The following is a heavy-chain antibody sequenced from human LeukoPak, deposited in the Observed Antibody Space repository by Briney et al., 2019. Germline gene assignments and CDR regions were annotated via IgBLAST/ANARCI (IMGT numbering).Heavy chain of an antibody. J-gene: IGHJ5*02. CDR1: GHTFTSYD. D-gene: IGHD6-13*01. CDR3: ARTHARKRGTAAAGDFRKKNWFDP. Sequence: ASVKVSCKASGHTFTSYDINWGRQATGQGLEWMGWMNPNSGNTGYAQKFQGRVTMTRNTSISTAYMELSSLRSEDTAVYYCARTHARKRGTAAAGDFRKKNWFDPWGQGTLVTVSS. CDR2: MNPNSGNT. V-gene: IGHV1-8*01.